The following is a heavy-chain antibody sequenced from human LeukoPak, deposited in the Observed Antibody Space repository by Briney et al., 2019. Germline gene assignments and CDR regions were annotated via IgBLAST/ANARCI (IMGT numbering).Heavy chain of an antibody. D-gene: IGHD2-2*01. CDR1: GYTFTDCY. J-gene: IGHJ4*02. CDR3: ARANFLYCSSSTCLFDY. V-gene: IGHV1-2*02. CDR2: INPNDGDT. Sequence: ASVKVSCKASGYTFTDCYMHWVRQAPGQGVEWMGWINPNDGDTNYAQKFQGRVTMTRDTSISTVHMEVSRLRSDDTAVYYCARANFLYCSSSTCLFDYWGQGTLVTVSS.